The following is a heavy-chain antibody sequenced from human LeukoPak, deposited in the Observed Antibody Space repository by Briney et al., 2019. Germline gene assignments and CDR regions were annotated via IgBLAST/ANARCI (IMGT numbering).Heavy chain of an antibody. CDR3: ANFDGDSQAFHI. Sequence: PGRSLRLSCAASGFTFSSYAMHWVRQAPGKGLQWVAAILYDGSKKYYADSVKGRFSVYRDNSNYTLYLQMNSLKTEDTAVYSCANFDGDSQAFHIWGQGTMVTVSS. V-gene: IGHV3-30*04. J-gene: IGHJ3*02. CDR2: ILYDGSKK. CDR1: GFTFSSYA. D-gene: IGHD3-9*01.